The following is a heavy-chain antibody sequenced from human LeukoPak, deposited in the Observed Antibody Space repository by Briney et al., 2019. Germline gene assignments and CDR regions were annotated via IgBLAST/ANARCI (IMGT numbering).Heavy chain of an antibody. J-gene: IGHJ4*02. V-gene: IGHV3-30-3*01. CDR2: ISYDGSNK. CDR1: GFTFSSYA. Sequence: GGSLRLSCAASGFTFSSYAMHWVRQAPSKGLEWVAVISYDGSNKYYADSVKGRFTISRDNSKNTLYLQMNSLRAEDTAVYYCARGADFGGYVDYWGQGTLVTVSS. D-gene: IGHD4-23*01. CDR3: ARGADFGGYVDY.